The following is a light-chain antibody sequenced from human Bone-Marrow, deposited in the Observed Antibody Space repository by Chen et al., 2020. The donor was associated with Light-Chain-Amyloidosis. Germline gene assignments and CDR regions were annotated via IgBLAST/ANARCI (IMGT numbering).Light chain of an antibody. J-gene: IGKJ2*01. CDR2: RLS. CDR1: QTLFNGPEGSTY. CDR3: MQRVEFPYT. Sequence: VLTQTPLYLPVTPGEPASISCRPSQTLFNGPEGSTYVDWYLQKPGQSPQLLIFRLSNRASGVPDRFSGTGSGTDFTLQISRVEVDDVGVYYCMQRVEFPYTFGQGTKLEIK. V-gene: IGKV2-40*01.